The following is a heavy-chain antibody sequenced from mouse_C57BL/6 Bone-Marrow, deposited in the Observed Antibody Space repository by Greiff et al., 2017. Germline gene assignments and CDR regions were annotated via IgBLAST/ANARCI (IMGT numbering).Heavy chain of an antibody. CDR2: ISYDGSN. Sequence: EVQVVESGPGLVKPSQSLSLTCSVTGYSITSGYYWNWIRQFPGNKLEWMGYISYDGSNNYNPSLKNRISITRDTSKNQFFLKLNSVTTEDTATYYCARGDYDGGDYAMDYWGQGTSVTVSS. D-gene: IGHD2-4*01. J-gene: IGHJ4*01. CDR1: GYSITSGYY. V-gene: IGHV3-6*01. CDR3: ARGDYDGGDYAMDY.